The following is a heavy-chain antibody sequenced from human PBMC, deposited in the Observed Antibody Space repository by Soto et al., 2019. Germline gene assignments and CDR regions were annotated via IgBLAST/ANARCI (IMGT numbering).Heavy chain of an antibody. Sequence: QLQLQESGPGLVKPSETLSLTCTVSGGSISSSSYYWGWIRQPPGKGLEWIGSIYYSGSTYYNPSLKSRVTISVDTSKNQFSLKLSSVTAADTAVYYCASLPLYSSSWRGYWGQGTLVTVSS. CDR3: ASLPLYSSSWRGY. D-gene: IGHD6-13*01. V-gene: IGHV4-39*01. CDR2: IYYSGST. J-gene: IGHJ4*02. CDR1: GGSISSSSYY.